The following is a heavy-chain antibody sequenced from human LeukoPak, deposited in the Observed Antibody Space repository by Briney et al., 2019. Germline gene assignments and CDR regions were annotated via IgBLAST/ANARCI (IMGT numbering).Heavy chain of an antibody. CDR3: ARDRHYSPDY. V-gene: IGHV3-30-3*01. CDR1: GFTFSSYA. D-gene: IGHD4-11*01. CDR2: ISYDGSNK. Sequence: GRSLRLSCAASGFTFSSYAMHWVRQAPGKGLEWVAVISYDGSNKYYADSVKGRFTTSRDNSKNTLYLQMNSLRAEDTAVYYCARDRHYSPDYWGQGTLVTVSS. J-gene: IGHJ4*02.